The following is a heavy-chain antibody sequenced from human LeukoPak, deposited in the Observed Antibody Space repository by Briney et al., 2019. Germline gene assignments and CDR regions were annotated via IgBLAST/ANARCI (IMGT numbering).Heavy chain of an antibody. CDR1: GFSLSTSGMC. D-gene: IGHD6-19*01. Sequence: SGPALVKPTQTLTLTCTFSGFSLSTSGMCVSWIRQPPGKTLEWLALIDWDDDKYYSTSLKTRLTISKDTSKNQVVLTMTNMDPVDTATYYCARTQISGWYLDFDYWGQGTLVTVSS. CDR3: ARTQISGWYLDFDY. CDR2: IDWDDDK. V-gene: IGHV2-70*01. J-gene: IGHJ4*02.